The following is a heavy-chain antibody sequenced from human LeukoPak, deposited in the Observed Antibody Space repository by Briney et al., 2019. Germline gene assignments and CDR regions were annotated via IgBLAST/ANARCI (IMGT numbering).Heavy chain of an antibody. CDR1: GGSITGYY. J-gene: IGHJ4*02. CDR3: ARLNIIGSSPVHHYDY. D-gene: IGHD6-13*01. CDR2: IHYSGST. V-gene: IGHV4-59*08. Sequence: RASETLSLTCTVSGGSITGYYWSWIRQPPGKRLEYVAYIHYSGSTDYNPSLRSRVTISVGTSKNQFSLKLRSVTAADTAVYYCARLNIIGSSPVHHYDYWGQGTLVTVSS.